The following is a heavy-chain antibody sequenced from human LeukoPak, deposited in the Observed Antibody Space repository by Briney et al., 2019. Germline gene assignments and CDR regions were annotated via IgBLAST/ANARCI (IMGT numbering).Heavy chain of an antibody. D-gene: IGHD2-2*01. CDR2: ISAYNGNT. V-gene: IGHV1-18*04. Sequence: GASVKVSCKASGYTFTSYGISWVRQAPGQGLEWIGWISAYNGNTNYAQKLQGRVTMTTDTSTSTAYMELRSLRSDDTAVYYCASSQVVPAAMLSGGSHGAFDIWGQGTMVTVSS. J-gene: IGHJ3*02. CDR1: GYTFTSYG. CDR3: ASSQVVPAAMLSGGSHGAFDI.